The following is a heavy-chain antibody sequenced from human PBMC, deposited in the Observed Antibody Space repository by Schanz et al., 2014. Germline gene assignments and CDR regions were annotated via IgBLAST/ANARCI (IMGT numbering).Heavy chain of an antibody. Sequence: EVQLVESGGGLVKPGGSLRLSCAASEFTFSSYWMHWVRQAPGKGLEWVSYISGSSRTIYYADSMKGRFTVSRDNAENALYLQMNSLRAEDTGLYFCARGGSGSHYRLDYWGQGTLVTVSS. CDR3: ARGGSGSHYRLDY. CDR2: ISGSSRTI. V-gene: IGHV3-48*01. J-gene: IGHJ4*02. D-gene: IGHD1-26*01. CDR1: EFTFSSYW.